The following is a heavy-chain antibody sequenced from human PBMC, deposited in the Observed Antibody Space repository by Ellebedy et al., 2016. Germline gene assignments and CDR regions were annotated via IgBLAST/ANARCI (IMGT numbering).Heavy chain of an antibody. CDR1: GGSISSYY. J-gene: IGHJ4*02. CDR3: ALGGDDYGDAWGYFDY. CDR2: IYYSGST. Sequence: SETLSLTCTVSGGSISSYYWSWIRQPPGKGLEWIGYIYYSGSTNYKPSLKSRVTISVDTSKNQFSLKLSSVTAADTAVYYWALGGDDYGDAWGYFDYWGQGTLVTVSS. V-gene: IGHV4-59*08. D-gene: IGHD4-17*01.